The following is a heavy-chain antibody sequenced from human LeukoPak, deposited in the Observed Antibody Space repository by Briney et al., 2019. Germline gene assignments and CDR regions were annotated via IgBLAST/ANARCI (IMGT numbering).Heavy chain of an antibody. CDR3: ARQSIGFWSGYYNVNWFDP. D-gene: IGHD3-3*01. CDR2: IYYSGST. J-gene: IGHJ5*02. Sequence: SETLSLTCTASGGSISSSSYYWGWIRQPPGKGLEWIGSIYYSGSTYYNPSLKSRVTISVDTSKNQFSLKLSSVTAADTAVYYCARQSIGFWSGYYNVNWFDPWGQGTLVTVSS. CDR1: GGSISSSSYY. V-gene: IGHV4-39*01.